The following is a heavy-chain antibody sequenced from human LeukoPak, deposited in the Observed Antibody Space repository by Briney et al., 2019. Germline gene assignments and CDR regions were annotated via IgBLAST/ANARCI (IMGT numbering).Heavy chain of an antibody. CDR3: ARENNDYVWGSYRYFNDY. Sequence: GASLRLSCAASGFTFSNYAMSWVRQAPGKGLEWVANIKQDGSEKYYVDSVKGRFTISRDNAKNSLYLQMNSLRAEDTAVYYCARENNDYVWGSYRYFNDYWGQGTLVTVSS. D-gene: IGHD3-16*02. V-gene: IGHV3-7*03. J-gene: IGHJ4*02. CDR2: IKQDGSEK. CDR1: GFTFSNYA.